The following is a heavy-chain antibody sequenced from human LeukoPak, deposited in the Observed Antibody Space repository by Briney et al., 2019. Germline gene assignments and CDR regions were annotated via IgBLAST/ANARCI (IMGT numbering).Heavy chain of an antibody. CDR2: IKQDGSEK. CDR1: GFTFSSYW. V-gene: IGHV3-7*01. Sequence: GGSLRLSCAASGFTFSSYWMSWVRQAPGKGLEWVANIKQDGSEKYYVDSVKGRFTISRDNAKNSLYLQMNSLRAEDTAVYYCAREGSSTSCYTCYYYYMNVWGKGTTVTVSS. D-gene: IGHD2-2*02. CDR3: AREGSSTSCYTCYYYYMNV. J-gene: IGHJ6*03.